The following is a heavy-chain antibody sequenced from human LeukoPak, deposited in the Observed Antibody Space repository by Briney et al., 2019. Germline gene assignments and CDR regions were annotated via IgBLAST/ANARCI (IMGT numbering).Heavy chain of an antibody. Sequence: TGGSLRLSCAASGFTFSDYYMSWIRQALGKGLEWVSYISSSGSTIYYADSVKGRFTISRDNAKNSLYLQMNSLRAEDTAVYYCASWATVTDLDYWGQGTLVTVSS. CDR2: ISSSGSTI. D-gene: IGHD4-17*01. CDR3: ASWATVTDLDY. V-gene: IGHV3-11*01. CDR1: GFTFSDYY. J-gene: IGHJ4*02.